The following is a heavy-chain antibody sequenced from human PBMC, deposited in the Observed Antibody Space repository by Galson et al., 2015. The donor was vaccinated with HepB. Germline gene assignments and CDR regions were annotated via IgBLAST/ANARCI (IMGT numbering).Heavy chain of an antibody. D-gene: IGHD3-22*01. CDR2: ISYDGSNK. V-gene: IGHV3-30-3*01. CDR3: ARDFATYYYDSSGYYGYFDY. Sequence: LSLSCAASGFTFSSYAMHWVRQAPGKGLEWVAVISYDGSNKYYADSVKGRFTISKDNSKNTLYLQMNSLRAEDTAVYYCARDFATYYYDSSGYYGYFDYWGQGTLVTVSS. J-gene: IGHJ4*02. CDR1: GFTFSSYA.